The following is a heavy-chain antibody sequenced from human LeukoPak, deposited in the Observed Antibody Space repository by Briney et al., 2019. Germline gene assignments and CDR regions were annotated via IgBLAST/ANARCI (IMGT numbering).Heavy chain of an antibody. D-gene: IGHD5-24*01. J-gene: IGHJ4*02. CDR1: GFGVHTFA. Sequence: GGSLRLSCAVSGFGVHTFAMSWVRQAPGKGLEWLASITKYDGRLYYADSVRGRFTISRDTSQNELYLQMNSLRVDDSAIYYCAKDHSADGWPTFEYWGRGTLVTVSS. CDR3: AKDHSADGWPTFEY. V-gene: IGHV3-23*01. CDR2: ITKYDGRL.